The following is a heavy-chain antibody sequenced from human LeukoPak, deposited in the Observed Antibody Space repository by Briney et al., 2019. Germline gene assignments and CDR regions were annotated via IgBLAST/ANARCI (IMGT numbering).Heavy chain of an antibody. CDR3: ARVYGRDSSGELRRYFDY. Sequence: SVKVSCKASGGTFSSYAISWVRQAPGQGLEWMRGIIPIFGTANYAQKFQGRVTITADESTSTAYMELSSLRSEDTAVYYCARVYGRDSSGELRRYFDYWGQGTLVTVSS. D-gene: IGHD3-22*01. CDR1: GGTFSSYA. V-gene: IGHV1-69*13. J-gene: IGHJ4*02. CDR2: IIPIFGTA.